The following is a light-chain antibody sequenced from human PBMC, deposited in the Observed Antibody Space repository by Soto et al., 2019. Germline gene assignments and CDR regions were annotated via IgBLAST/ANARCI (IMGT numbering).Light chain of an antibody. J-gene: IGKJ2*01. V-gene: IGKV2D-29*01. Sequence: EIVMTQTPLSVSVIPGQPASISCKSSQSLLHADGKTYLYWFVRKPGQPPQLLFYEVSNRFSGVPDRFSGSGSGTDFTLTISRVEAEDLGLYYCMQSMRVPFTFGHGTKLEI. CDR3: MQSMRVPFT. CDR1: QSLLHADGKTY. CDR2: EVS.